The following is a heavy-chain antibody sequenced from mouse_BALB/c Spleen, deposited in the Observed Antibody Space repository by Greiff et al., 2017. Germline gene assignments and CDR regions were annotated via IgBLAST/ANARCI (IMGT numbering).Heavy chain of an antibody. Sequence: VQGVESGPGLVAPSQSLSITCTVSGFSLTSYGVHWVRQPPGKGLEWLGVIWAGGSTNYNSALMSRLSISKDNSKSQVFLKMNSLQTDDTAMYYCARDREYGYDGGYAMDYWGQGTSVTVSS. V-gene: IGHV2-9*02. J-gene: IGHJ4*01. CDR2: IWAGGST. CDR1: GFSLTSYG. D-gene: IGHD2-2*01. CDR3: ARDREYGYDGGYAMDY.